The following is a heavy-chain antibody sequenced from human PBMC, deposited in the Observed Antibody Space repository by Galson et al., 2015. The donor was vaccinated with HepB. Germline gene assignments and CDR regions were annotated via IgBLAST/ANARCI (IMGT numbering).Heavy chain of an antibody. CDR1: GFTFSAYA. V-gene: IGHV3-30*18. D-gene: IGHD2-8*01. CDR2: ISYDGDKT. CDR3: AKGGCTSGACSLDS. Sequence: SLRLPCAASGFTFSAYAMDWVRQAPGKGLEWLAVISYDGDKTYYSDSVKGRFTISRDNANNTLNLQMNSLRDDDSAVYYCAKGGCTSGACSLDSWGQGTLVTVSS. J-gene: IGHJ4*02.